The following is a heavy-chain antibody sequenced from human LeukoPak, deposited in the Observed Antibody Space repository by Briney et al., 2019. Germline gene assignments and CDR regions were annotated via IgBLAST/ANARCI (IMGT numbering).Heavy chain of an antibody. CDR2: FNHSGST. CDR3: ARIGSDRHSGYYFDY. CDR1: GGSFSGYY. J-gene: IGHJ4*02. D-gene: IGHD3-16*02. V-gene: IGHV4-34*01. Sequence: SETLSLTCAVYGGSFSGYYWSWIRQPPGKGLEWIREFNHSGSTNYHPSLKSRVTISVDTSKNQFSLKLSSVTAADTAVYYCARIGSDRHSGYYFDYWGQGTLVTVSS.